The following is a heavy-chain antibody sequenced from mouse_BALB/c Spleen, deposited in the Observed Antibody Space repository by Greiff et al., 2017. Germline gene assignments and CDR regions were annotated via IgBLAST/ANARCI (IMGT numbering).Heavy chain of an antibody. CDR2: SRNKANDYTT. V-gene: IGHV7-1*02. Sequence: EVNLVESGGGLVQPGGSLRLSCATSGFTFSDFYMEWVRQPPGKRLEWIAASRNKANDYTTEYSASVKGRFIVSRDTSQSILYLQMNALRAEDTAIYYCARDAYYGYDVAWFAYWGQGTLVTVSA. J-gene: IGHJ3*01. D-gene: IGHD2-2*01. CDR1: GFTFSDFY. CDR3: ARDAYYGYDVAWFAY.